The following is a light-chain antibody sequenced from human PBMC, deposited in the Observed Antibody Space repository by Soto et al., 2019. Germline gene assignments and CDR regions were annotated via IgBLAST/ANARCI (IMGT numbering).Light chain of an antibody. CDR1: QGIKNW. V-gene: IGKV1-12*01. CDR3: QQAASFPIT. J-gene: IGKJ5*01. Sequence: DIQMTQSPSYVSASLGDRFAITCRASQGIKNWLAWYQQKPGKAPNLLIYTGSSLQSGVPSRFSGSGSGTDFTLTINSLQPEDFATYYCQQAASFPITFGQGTRLEIK. CDR2: TGS.